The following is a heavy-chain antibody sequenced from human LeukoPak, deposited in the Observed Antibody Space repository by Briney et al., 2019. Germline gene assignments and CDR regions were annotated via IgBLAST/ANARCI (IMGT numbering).Heavy chain of an antibody. D-gene: IGHD2-21*02. CDR2: ISSSSSYI. CDR3: ASYCGGDCSTDY. J-gene: IGHJ4*02. CDR1: GFTFSSYS. V-gene: IGHV3-21*01. Sequence: GGSLRLSCAASGFTFSSYSMNWVRQAPGKGLEWVSSISSSSSYIYYADSVKGRFTISRDNAKNSLYLQMNSLRAEDTAVYYCASYCGGDCSTDYWGQGTLVTVSS.